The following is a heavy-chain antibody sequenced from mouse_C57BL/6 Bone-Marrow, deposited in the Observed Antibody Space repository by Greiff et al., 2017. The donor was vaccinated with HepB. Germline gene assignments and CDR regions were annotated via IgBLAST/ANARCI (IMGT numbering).Heavy chain of an antibody. CDR2: INPGSGGT. V-gene: IGHV1-54*01. D-gene: IGHD2-4*01. J-gene: IGHJ1*03. CDR1: GYAFTNYL. Sequence: QVQLQQSGAELVRPGTSVKVSCKASGYAFTNYLIEWVKQRPGQGLEWIGVINPGSGGTNYNEKFKGKATLTADKSSSTAYMQLSSLTSEDSAVYFCARWDDYDPYWYFDVWGTGTTVTVSS. CDR3: ARWDDYDPYWYFDV.